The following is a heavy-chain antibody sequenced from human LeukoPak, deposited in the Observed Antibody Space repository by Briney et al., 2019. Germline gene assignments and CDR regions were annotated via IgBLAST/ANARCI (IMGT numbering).Heavy chain of an antibody. CDR1: GGSISSYY. CDR3: ASLSGYYYGFCFQH. D-gene: IGHD3-22*01. J-gene: IGHJ1*01. Sequence: SETLSLTCTVSGGSISSYYWSWIRQPPGKGLEWIGYIYYSGSTNYNPSLKSRVTISVDTSKNQFSLKLSSVTAADTAVYYCASLSGYYYGFCFQHWGQDTLVTVS. V-gene: IGHV4-59*01. CDR2: IYYSGST.